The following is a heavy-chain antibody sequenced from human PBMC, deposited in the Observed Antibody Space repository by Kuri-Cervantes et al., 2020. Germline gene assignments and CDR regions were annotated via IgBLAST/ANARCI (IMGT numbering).Heavy chain of an antibody. CDR2: ISAYNGNT. CDR1: GYTFTSYD. Sequence: ASVKVSCKASGYTFTSYDISWVRQAPGQGLEWMGWISAYNGNTNYAQKLQGRVTMTTDTSTSTAYMELRSLRSDDTAVYYCARVWSYYYDSSGYLWFDPWGQGALVTVSS. CDR3: ARVWSYYYDSSGYLWFDP. V-gene: IGHV1-18*01. D-gene: IGHD3-22*01. J-gene: IGHJ5*02.